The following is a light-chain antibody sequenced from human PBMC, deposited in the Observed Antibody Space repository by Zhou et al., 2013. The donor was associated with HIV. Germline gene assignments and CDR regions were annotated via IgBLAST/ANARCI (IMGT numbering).Light chain of an antibody. V-gene: IGKV1-5*03. CDR3: LQFNSYPWT. CDR2: KTS. J-gene: IGKJ1*01. Sequence: DIQMTQSPYTLSASVGDRVTITCRASQSINTWLAWYQQRAGTAPKLLIYKTSNLENGVPSRFSGSGSGTEFTLTISGLLPEDFATYYCLQFNSYPWTFGQGTQVEI. CDR1: QSINTW.